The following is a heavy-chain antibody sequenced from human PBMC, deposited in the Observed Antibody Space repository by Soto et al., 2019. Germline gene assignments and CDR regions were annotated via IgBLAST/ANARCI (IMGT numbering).Heavy chain of an antibody. CDR2: ISAYNGNT. J-gene: IGHJ4*01. Sequence: QVQLVQSGAEVKKPGASVKVSCKASGYTFTSYGISWVRQAPGQGLEWMGWISAYNGNTNYAQKLQGRVTMTTDTSTXXXYXXXXXXXXXXXXXXXXARDYCSGGSCHFDYXXXGXXXTVSX. D-gene: IGHD2-15*01. V-gene: IGHV1-18*01. CDR3: ARDYCSGGSCHFDY. CDR1: GYTFTSYG.